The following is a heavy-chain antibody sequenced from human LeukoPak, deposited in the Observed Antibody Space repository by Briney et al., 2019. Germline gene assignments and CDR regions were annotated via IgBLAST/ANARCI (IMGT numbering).Heavy chain of an antibody. V-gene: IGHV2-5*02. D-gene: IGHD5-18*01. CDR3: ARVYSYGLYFDY. CDR1: GFSLTTRGVG. J-gene: IGHJ4*02. CDR2: IYWDDDK. Sequence: SGPTLVNPTQTLTLTCTFSGFSLTTRGVGVGWIRQPPGEALEWLALIYWDDDKRYSPSLKSRLTITKDPSKNQVVLTMTNMDPVDTATYYCARVYSYGLYFDYWGQGTLVTVSS.